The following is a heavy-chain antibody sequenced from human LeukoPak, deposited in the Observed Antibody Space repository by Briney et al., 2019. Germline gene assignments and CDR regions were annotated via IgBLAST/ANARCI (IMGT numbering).Heavy chain of an antibody. J-gene: IGHJ2*01. D-gene: IGHD2-15*01. Sequence: RSGGSLRLSCAASGFTVSSNYMSWVRQAPGKGLEWVSVIYSGGSTYYADSVKGRFTISRDNSKNTLYLQMDSLRAEDTAVYYCARDRAAPTWFFDLWGRGTLVLVSS. CDR3: ARDRAAPTWFFDL. CDR1: GFTVSSNY. CDR2: IYSGGST. V-gene: IGHV3-53*01.